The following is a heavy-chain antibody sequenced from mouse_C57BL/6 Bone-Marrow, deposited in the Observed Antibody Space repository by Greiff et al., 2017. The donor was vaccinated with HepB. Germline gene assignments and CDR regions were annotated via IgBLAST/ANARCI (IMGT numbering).Heavy chain of an antibody. Sequence: EVKLMESGAELVRPGASVKLSCTASGFNIKDDYMHWVKQRPEQGLEWIGWIDPENGDTEYASKFQGKATITADTSSNTAYLQLSSLTSEDTAVYYCFYYDYGFAYWGQGTLVTVSA. CDR1: GFNIKDDY. D-gene: IGHD2-4*01. CDR2: IDPENGDT. V-gene: IGHV14-4*01. CDR3: FYYDYGFAY. J-gene: IGHJ3*01.